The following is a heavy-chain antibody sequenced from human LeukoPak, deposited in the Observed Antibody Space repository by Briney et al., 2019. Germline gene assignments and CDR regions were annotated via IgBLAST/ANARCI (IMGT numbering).Heavy chain of an antibody. CDR1: GFTFSSYG. CDR2: IWYDASNR. V-gene: IGHV3-33*08. J-gene: IGHJ5*02. CDR3: ARDLAAAATWFDP. Sequence: GGSLRLSCEASGFTFSSYGMHWVRQAPGKGLEWVAVIWYDASNRYYADSVKGRFTISRDNSKNTLYLQMNSLRAEDTAVYFCARDLAAAATWFDPWGQGTLVTVSS. D-gene: IGHD6-13*01.